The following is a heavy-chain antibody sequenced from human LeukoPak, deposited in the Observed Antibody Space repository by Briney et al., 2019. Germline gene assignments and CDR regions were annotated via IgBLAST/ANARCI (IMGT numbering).Heavy chain of an antibody. J-gene: IGHJ4*02. CDR1: GFTVSSNY. Sequence: GGSLRLSCAASGFTVSSNYMTWVRQAPGKGLEWVSLIYSGGKTYYADSVKGRFTISRDNSKNTLYLQMNSLKAEDTAVYYCAGSSHLGFVELFGALDYWGQGTLVTVSS. CDR2: IYSGGKT. V-gene: IGHV3-53*01. D-gene: IGHD3-10*01. CDR3: AGSSHLGFVELFGALDY.